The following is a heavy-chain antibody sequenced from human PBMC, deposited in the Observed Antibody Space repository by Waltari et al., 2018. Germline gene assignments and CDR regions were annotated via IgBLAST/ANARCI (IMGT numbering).Heavy chain of an antibody. Sequence: QLLQSGGGLVQPGGSLRLSCAASGFTFGKYAMTWVRQAPGKGLEWVSAISGDGGTTYYADSVKGRFTISRDTPKNTLFLLMSRLRVEDTAIYYCAKGEGTSSFPDFWGQGILVTVSS. D-gene: IGHD6-6*01. V-gene: IGHV3-23*01. CDR3: AKGEGTSSFPDF. CDR2: ISGDGGTT. J-gene: IGHJ4*02. CDR1: GFTFGKYA.